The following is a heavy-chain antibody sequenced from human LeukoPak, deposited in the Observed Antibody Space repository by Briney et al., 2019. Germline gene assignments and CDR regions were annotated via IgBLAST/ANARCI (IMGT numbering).Heavy chain of an antibody. J-gene: IGHJ4*02. Sequence: GRSLRLSCAASGFTFSKYGMYWVRQAPGKGLEWVAFISYDGNDKYYGDSVKGRFTISRDKSKNTLYLQMNSLRPEDTAVYYCAKDAIIVATIREIDSWGQGTLVSVSS. D-gene: IGHD5-12*01. CDR3: AKDAIIVATIREIDS. CDR2: ISYDGNDK. CDR1: GFTFSKYG. V-gene: IGHV3-30*18.